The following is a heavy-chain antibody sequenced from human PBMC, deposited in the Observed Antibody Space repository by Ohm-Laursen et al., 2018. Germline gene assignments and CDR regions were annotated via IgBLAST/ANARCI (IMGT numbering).Heavy chain of an antibody. J-gene: IGHJ2*01. CDR2: IWDDGSSK. CDR1: GFRFSTYG. V-gene: IGHV3-33*01. Sequence: SLRLSCSASGFRFSTYGMHWVRQAPGKGPEWVAVIWDDGSSKYYGDSVKGRFTISRDNSKNTLYLQMNSLRAEDTAVYYCARSGEGWYFDLWGRGTLVTVSS. CDR3: ARSGEGWYFDL. D-gene: IGHD4-17*01.